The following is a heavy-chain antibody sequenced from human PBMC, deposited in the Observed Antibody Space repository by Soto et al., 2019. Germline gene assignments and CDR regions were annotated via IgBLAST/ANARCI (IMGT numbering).Heavy chain of an antibody. CDR3: ARGIERRDMTTVAY. V-gene: IGHV3-48*02. D-gene: IGHD4-17*01. CDR2: ISSSSSTI. Sequence: GGSLRLSCAASGFTFSSYSMNWVRQAPGKGLEWVSYISSSSSTIYYADSVKGRFTISRDNAKNSLYLQMNSLRDEDTAVYYCARGIERRDMTTVAYWGQGTLVTVSS. CDR1: GFTFSSYS. J-gene: IGHJ4*02.